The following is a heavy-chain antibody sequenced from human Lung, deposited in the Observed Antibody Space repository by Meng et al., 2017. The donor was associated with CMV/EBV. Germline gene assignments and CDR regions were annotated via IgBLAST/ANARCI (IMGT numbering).Heavy chain of an antibody. D-gene: IGHD2-21*01. V-gene: IGHV3-21*01. CDR1: GFTFSSYS. CDR3: ARDVSPRSSAYFAIYYFYALDV. Sequence: GGSLRLXCAASGFTFSSYSLNWVRQAPGKGLEGVSSISSSGTYIYYADSVKGRFTISRDNAQNSLYLQMNSLRAEETAVYYCARDVSPRSSAYFAIYYFYALDVWGQGTTVTVSS. J-gene: IGHJ6*02. CDR2: ISSSGTYI.